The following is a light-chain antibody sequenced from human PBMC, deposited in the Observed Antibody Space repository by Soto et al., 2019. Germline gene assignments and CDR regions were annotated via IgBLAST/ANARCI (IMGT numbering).Light chain of an antibody. CDR3: QQYNSYPYP. V-gene: IGKV1-5*01. CDR1: QSISSW. CDR2: DAS. J-gene: IGKJ2*01. Sequence: DIPMTQSPSTLSASVGDRVTITCRASQSISSWLAWYQQKPGKAPKLLIYDASSLESGVPSRFSGSGSGTEFTLTISRLQPDDFATYYCQQYNSYPYPFGQGTKLEIK.